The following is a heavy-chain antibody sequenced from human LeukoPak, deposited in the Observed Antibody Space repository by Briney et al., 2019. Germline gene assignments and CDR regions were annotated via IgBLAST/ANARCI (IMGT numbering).Heavy chain of an antibody. J-gene: IGHJ4*02. CDR2: ISAYNGNT. CDR1: GYTFTSYG. D-gene: IGHD6-13*01. Sequence: ASVKVSCKASGYTFTSYGISWVRQAPGQGLEWMGGISAYNGNTNYAQKLQGRVTMTTDTSTSTAYMELRSLRSDDTAVYYCARDVGDDIDRMVYAAYSSSWYDRFDYWRQGTLVTVSS. V-gene: IGHV1-18*01. CDR3: ARDVGDDIDRMVYAAYSSSWYDRFDY.